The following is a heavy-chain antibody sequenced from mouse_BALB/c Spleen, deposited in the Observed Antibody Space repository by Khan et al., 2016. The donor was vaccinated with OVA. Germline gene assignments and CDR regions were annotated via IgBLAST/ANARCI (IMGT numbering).Heavy chain of an antibody. V-gene: IGHV1-7*01. D-gene: IGHD2-12*01. CDR1: GYTFTTYW. J-gene: IGHJ3*01. CDR3: ARRGLYVIFAY. CDR2: IDPSTGYT. Sequence: QVQLQQSGAELAKPGASVKMSCKASGYTFTTYWMHWVKQRPGQGLEWIGYIDPSTGYTEYNQKFKDKATLTTDKSSSTAYMQLSSLTSEDSAVDYCARRGLYVIFAYWGQGTLVTVSA.